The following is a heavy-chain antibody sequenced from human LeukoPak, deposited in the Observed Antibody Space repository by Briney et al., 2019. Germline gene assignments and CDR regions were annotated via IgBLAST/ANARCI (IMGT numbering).Heavy chain of an antibody. CDR3: XXXXXXXWVVVPAAMGKGFDY. Sequence: GGSLRLSCAASGFTFSSYWMHWVRHAPGKGLVWVSRINSDGSSTSYADSVKGRFTISRDNAKNTLYLQMNSLRAEDTAVYYXXXXXXXXWVVVPAAMGKGFDYWGQGTLVTVPS. J-gene: IGHJ4*02. D-gene: IGHD2-2*01. V-gene: IGHV3-74*01. CDR2: INSDGSST. CDR1: GFTFSSYW.